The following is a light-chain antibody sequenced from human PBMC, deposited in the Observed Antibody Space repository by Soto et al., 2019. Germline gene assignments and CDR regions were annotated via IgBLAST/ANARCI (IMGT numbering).Light chain of an antibody. J-gene: IGKJ1*01. CDR1: QSVSNNY. V-gene: IGKV3-20*01. CDR3: QQYGSSGT. Sequence: EIVLTQSPCTLSLSPGERATLSWRASQSVSNNYLAWYQQKPGQAPRLLIYGASNRATGIPDRFSGIGSGTDFTLTISRLEPEDFAVYYCQQYGSSGTFGQGTKVDIK. CDR2: GAS.